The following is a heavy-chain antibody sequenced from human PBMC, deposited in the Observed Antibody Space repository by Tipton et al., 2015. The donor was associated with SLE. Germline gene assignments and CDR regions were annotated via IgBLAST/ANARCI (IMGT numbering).Heavy chain of an antibody. D-gene: IGHD2-15*01. CDR3: ARGKWSPAFDA. Sequence: GLVKPSETLSLTCAVYGGSFSGYYWSWIRQPPGKGLEWIGEINHSGSTNYNPSLKSRVSISVDTSKNQFSLKVRSVTAADTANYYCARGKWSPAFDAWGQGTMVIISS. V-gene: IGHV4-34*01. J-gene: IGHJ3*01. CDR1: GGSFSGYY. CDR2: INHSGST.